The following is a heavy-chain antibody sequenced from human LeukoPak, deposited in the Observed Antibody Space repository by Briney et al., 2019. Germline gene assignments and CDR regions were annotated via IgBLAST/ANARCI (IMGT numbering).Heavy chain of an antibody. CDR3: AKDSPQRTSYHGYFDY. CDR1: GFTFSSYA. V-gene: IGHV3-23*01. Sequence: PGGSLRLSCAASGFTFSSYAMSWVRQAPGKGLEWVSALTLSGTNTHYADSVKGRFTISRDISKNTLYLQMNTMRAEDTAVYYCAKDSPQRTSYHGYFDYWGQGTLVTVSS. CDR2: LTLSGTNT. D-gene: IGHD3-16*01. J-gene: IGHJ4*02.